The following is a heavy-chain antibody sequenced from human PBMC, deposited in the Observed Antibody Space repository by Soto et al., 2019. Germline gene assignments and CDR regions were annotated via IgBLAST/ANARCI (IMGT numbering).Heavy chain of an antibody. V-gene: IGHV1-18*01. D-gene: IGHD3-10*01. Sequence: ASVKVSCKASGYTFTDNGITWVRQAPGQGLEWMGWISCYNGDTKYAQKLQGRVTMTTDTSTSTAFMELRDLRADDTAVYFCARASTSGNYWHVYWGQGTLVTVSS. J-gene: IGHJ4*02. CDR2: ISCYNGDT. CDR3: ARASTSGNYWHVY. CDR1: GYTFTDNG.